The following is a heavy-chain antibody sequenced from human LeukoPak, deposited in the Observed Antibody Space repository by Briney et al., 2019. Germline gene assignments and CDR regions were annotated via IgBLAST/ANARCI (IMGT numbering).Heavy chain of an antibody. D-gene: IGHD5-18*01. CDR3: AREGVDTAMETYYYYYMDV. CDR1: GGTFSSYA. CDR2: IIPIFGTA. Sequence: ASVKVSCKASGGTFSSYAISWVRQAPGQGLEWVGGIIPIFGTANYEQKVQGRVTITADESTSTAYMELSSLRSEDTAVYYCAREGVDTAMETYYYYYMDVWGKGTTVTVSS. J-gene: IGHJ6*03. V-gene: IGHV1-69*13.